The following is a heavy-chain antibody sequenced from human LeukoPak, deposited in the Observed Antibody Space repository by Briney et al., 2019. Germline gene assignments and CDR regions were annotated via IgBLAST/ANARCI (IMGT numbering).Heavy chain of an antibody. D-gene: IGHD6-19*01. CDR2: IYYTGST. J-gene: IGHJ4*02. CDR3: ARKSGWYAPFDY. Sequence: PSETLSLTCGVSGGAITNYYWNWIRQAPGKGLEWLGYIYYTGSTTYNPSVKSRITISLDTSKKQISLKLRSVTAADTAVYYCARKSGWYAPFDYWGQGTLVTVSS. V-gene: IGHV4-59*01. CDR1: GGAITNYY.